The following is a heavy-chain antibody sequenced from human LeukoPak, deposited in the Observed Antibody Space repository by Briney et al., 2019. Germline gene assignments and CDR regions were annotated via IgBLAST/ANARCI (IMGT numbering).Heavy chain of an antibody. Sequence: ASVKVSCKASRYTFTSYDINWVRQAPGQGLEWMGRIIPIFGTANYAQKFQGRVTITPDESTSTAYMELSSLRSEDTDVYYCAREIQLWSFDYWGQGTLVTVSS. V-gene: IGHV1-69*13. CDR3: AREIQLWSFDY. D-gene: IGHD5-18*01. CDR2: IIPIFGTA. J-gene: IGHJ4*02. CDR1: RYTFTSYD.